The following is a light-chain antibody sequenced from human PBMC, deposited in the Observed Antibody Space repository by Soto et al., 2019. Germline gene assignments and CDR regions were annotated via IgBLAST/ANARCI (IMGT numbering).Light chain of an antibody. Sequence: EIVVTQSPPTLSVSPGERATFSCRASQGVSRKLAWYQHKPGQAPRLLISGASTGATGIPARFSGSGSGTEFTLTISSLQSEDCAIYYCQQYHTWPITFGGGPRWTS. J-gene: IGKJ4*01. CDR2: GAS. CDR1: QGVSRK. CDR3: QQYHTWPIT. V-gene: IGKV3-15*01.